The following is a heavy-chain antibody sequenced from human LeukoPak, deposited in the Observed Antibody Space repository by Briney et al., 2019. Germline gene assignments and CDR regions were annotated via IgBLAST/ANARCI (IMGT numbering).Heavy chain of an antibody. CDR3: ARASSYTWPAGY. Sequence: GGSLRLSCAASGFTFRNYEMNWVRQAPGKGLEWVSYISSSGSTIYYADSVKGRFTISRDNAKNSLYLQMNSLRAEDTAVYYCARASSYTWPAGYWGQGTLVTVSS. J-gene: IGHJ4*02. V-gene: IGHV3-48*03. D-gene: IGHD5-12*01. CDR1: GFTFRNYE. CDR2: ISSSGSTI.